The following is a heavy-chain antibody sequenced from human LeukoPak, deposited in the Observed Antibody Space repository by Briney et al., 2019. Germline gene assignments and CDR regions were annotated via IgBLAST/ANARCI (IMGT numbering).Heavy chain of an antibody. CDR1: GFTFSNYG. J-gene: IGHJ4*02. CDR3: ARGDHYEMSGHYLDY. CDR2: MPYNGGIK. V-gene: IGHV3-33*01. Sequence: PVRSLRLSCVASGFTFSNYGMHWVRQAPGKGLEWVAVMPYNGGIKYYGDSVKGRFTISRDNYKNTLYLPMNSVGAEDTALYYCARGDHYEMSGHYLDYWGQGTLVTVSS. D-gene: IGHD3-22*01.